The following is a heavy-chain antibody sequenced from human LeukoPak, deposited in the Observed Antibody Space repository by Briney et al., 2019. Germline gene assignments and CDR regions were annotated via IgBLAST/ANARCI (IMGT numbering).Heavy chain of an antibody. CDR1: GFTVSSNY. V-gene: IGHV3-66*02. D-gene: IGHD2-2*01. J-gene: IGHJ4*02. Sequence: GGSLRLSCAASGFTVSSNYMGWVRQAPGKGLEWVSVIYSGGSTYYADSVKGRFTISRDNSKNTLYLQMNSLSAEDTAVYYCARDSCSSTSCYIDYWGQGTLVTVSS. CDR2: IYSGGST. CDR3: ARDSCSSTSCYIDY.